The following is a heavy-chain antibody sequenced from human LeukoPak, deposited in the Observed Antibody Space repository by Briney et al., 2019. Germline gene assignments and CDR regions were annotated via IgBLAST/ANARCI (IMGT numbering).Heavy chain of an antibody. D-gene: IGHD6-13*01. Sequence: PGRSLRLSCAASGFTFYDYAMPWVRQAPGKGLEWVSGISWNSGSIGYADSVKGRFTISRDNAKNSLYLQMNSLRAEDTALYYCAKDSSSWYYFDSWGQGTLVTVSS. CDR3: AKDSSSWYYFDS. J-gene: IGHJ4*02. V-gene: IGHV3-9*01. CDR2: ISWNSGSI. CDR1: GFTFYDYA.